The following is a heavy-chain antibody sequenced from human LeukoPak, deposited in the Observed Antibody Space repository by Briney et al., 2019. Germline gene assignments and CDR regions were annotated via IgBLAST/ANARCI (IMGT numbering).Heavy chain of an antibody. V-gene: IGHV3-30*03. CDR1: GFSFSSYG. J-gene: IGHJ4*02. CDR2: ISYDGNKE. D-gene: IGHD2-2*01. CDR3: ARERATSTSTWSFDY. Sequence: PGRSLRLSCAASGFSFSSYGMHWVRQAPGKGLEWVAVISYDGNKEYYVDSVKGRFTIFRDNSKNMLYLQMDSLRAEDTAVYHCARERATSTSTWSFDYWGQGTLVTVSS.